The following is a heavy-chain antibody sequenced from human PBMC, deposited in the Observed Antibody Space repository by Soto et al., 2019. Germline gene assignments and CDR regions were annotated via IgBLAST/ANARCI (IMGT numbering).Heavy chain of an antibody. CDR1: GFTFTSYA. Sequence: QSEVSLRRSCAASGFTFTSYAMHWVRQAPGKGLEWVAAISYHGRDEYYADSVKGRFSISRDNSKNTLNLQMNSLRAEDPAVYYRATGRFSTPLYAGFVTWGPGTLVNASS. CDR3: ATGRFSTPLYAGFVT. D-gene: IGHD2-2*01. J-gene: IGHJ5*02. CDR2: ISYHGRDE. V-gene: IGHV3-30*04.